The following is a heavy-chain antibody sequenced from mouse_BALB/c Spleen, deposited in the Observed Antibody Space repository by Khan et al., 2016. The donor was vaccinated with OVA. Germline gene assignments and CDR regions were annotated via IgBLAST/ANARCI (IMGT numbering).Heavy chain of an antibody. CDR1: GFSLPSYG. Sequence: VELVESAPGLVAPSQSLSITCTVSGFSLPSYGVHWVRQPPGKGLEWLVVIWSDGSTNYNSVLKSRLSFSKDNSKSHVFLKMYSLQTDYTAIYYCARWFDGYSSFYAMDYWVQVPSVTDCS. D-gene: IGHD2-3*01. CDR3: ARWFDGYSSFYAMDY. V-gene: IGHV2-6*02. CDR2: IWSDGST. J-gene: IGHJ4*01.